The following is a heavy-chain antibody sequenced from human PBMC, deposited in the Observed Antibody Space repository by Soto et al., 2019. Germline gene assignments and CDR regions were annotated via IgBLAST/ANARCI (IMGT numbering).Heavy chain of an antibody. CDR2: MTAGGGST. J-gene: IGHJ6*02. Sequence: PGGSLRLSCAASRFSFSSYAMSWVRQAPGKGPEWISSMTAGGGSTYHADSVKGRFTISRDNSKNMLYLQMNSLRADDTAVYYCAKDCYGSGTDYFYGMDVRGQGTTVTVSS. CDR3: AKDCYGSGTDYFYGMDV. CDR1: RFSFSSYA. D-gene: IGHD3-10*01. V-gene: IGHV3-23*01.